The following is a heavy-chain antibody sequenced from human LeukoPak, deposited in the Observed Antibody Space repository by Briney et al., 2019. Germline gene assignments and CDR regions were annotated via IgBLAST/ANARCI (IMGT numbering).Heavy chain of an antibody. Sequence: GGSLRLSCAASGFTFGDYWMSWVRQAPGKGLEWVANIKQDGSEKYYVDSVKGRFTISRDNAKNSLYLQMNSLSAEDTAVYYCARDSRHYYRALFDYWGQGTLVTVSS. V-gene: IGHV3-7*01. J-gene: IGHJ4*02. CDR3: ARDSRHYYRALFDY. CDR1: GFTFGDYW. D-gene: IGHD1-26*01. CDR2: IKQDGSEK.